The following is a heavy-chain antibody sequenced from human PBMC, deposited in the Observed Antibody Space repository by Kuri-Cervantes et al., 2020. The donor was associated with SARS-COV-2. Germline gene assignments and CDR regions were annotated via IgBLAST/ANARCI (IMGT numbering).Heavy chain of an antibody. CDR3: ARDWGWLYTRGPGFDS. D-gene: IGHD3-22*01. CDR1: GGSINKYF. Sequence: GSLRLSCTVSGGSINKYFCTWIRQSAEEGLEWIGHIYSTGATNYNTSLKSRFAISLDTSKSQFSLKLNSVTAADTALYYCARDWGWLYTRGPGFDSWGRGTLVTVSS. CDR2: IYSTGAT. V-gene: IGHV4-59*01. J-gene: IGHJ4*02.